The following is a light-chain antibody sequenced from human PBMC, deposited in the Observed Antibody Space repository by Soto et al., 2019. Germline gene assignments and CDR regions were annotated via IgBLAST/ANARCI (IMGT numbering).Light chain of an antibody. J-gene: IGKJ5*01. CDR1: QSVSSSY. CDR2: GAS. V-gene: IGKV3-20*01. Sequence: EIVLTQSPGTLSLSPGERATLSCRAGQSVSSSYLAWYQQKPGQAPRLLIYGASSRATGIPDRFSGSGSETEFTLTIRSLQSEDFALYYCHQYNNWPAITFGQGTRLEIK. CDR3: HQYNNWPAIT.